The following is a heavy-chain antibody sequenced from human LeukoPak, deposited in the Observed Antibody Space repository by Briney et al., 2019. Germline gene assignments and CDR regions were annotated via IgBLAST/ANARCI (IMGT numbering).Heavy chain of an antibody. V-gene: IGHV3-33*01. Sequence: RGSLRLSCAPSGFTLSSYVMHWVRQAPGKGLEWVAVIWYDGSNKYYADSVKGRFTISRNNSKNTLYLQMNSLRAEDTAVYYCARDAKGSLDYWGQGTLVTVSS. D-gene: IGHD1-26*01. CDR3: ARDAKGSLDY. J-gene: IGHJ4*02. CDR1: GFTLSSYV. CDR2: IWYDGSNK.